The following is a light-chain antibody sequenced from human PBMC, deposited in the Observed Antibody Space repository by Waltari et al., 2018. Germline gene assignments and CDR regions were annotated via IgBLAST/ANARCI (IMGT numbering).Light chain of an antibody. CDR3: QQFYTTPWT. CDR1: QSVLYSTTNKNY. CDR2: WAS. J-gene: IGKJ1*01. V-gene: IGKV4-1*01. Sequence: DIVMTQSPDSLPVSLGERATITCKSSQSVLYSTTNKNYLAWYQQKPGQPPKLLIYWASTRESGVPDRFSGRGSRTDFTLTISSLQAEDVAVYYCQQFYTTPWTFGQGTQVEIK.